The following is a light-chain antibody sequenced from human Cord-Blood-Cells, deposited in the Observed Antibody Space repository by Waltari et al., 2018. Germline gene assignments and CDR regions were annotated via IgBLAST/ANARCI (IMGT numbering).Light chain of an antibody. CDR1: SSDVGSYNL. V-gene: IGLV2-23*02. CDR2: EVS. J-gene: IGLJ2*01. Sequence: QSALTQPASVSGSPGQSITISCTGTSSDVGSYNLVSWYQQHPGKAPKLMSYEVSKRPSGVSNRVSGSKSVNTASLTISGLQAEDEADYYCCSFAGSSTHVVFGGGTKLTVL. CDR3: CSFAGSSTHVV.